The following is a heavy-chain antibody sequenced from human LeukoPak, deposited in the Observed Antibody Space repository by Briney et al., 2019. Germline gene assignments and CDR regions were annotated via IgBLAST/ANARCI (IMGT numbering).Heavy chain of an antibody. V-gene: IGHV3-48*03. CDR3: ARANTAVAGRGLDY. J-gene: IGHJ4*02. CDR1: GFTLSSYE. Sequence: PGGSLRLSCAASGFTLSSYEIIWVRQAPGKGLEWISYISSSGSTIYSADSVKGRFTISRDNAKNSLYLQMNSLRAEDTAVYYCARANTAVAGRGLDYWGQGTLVTVSS. CDR2: ISSSGSTI. D-gene: IGHD6-19*01.